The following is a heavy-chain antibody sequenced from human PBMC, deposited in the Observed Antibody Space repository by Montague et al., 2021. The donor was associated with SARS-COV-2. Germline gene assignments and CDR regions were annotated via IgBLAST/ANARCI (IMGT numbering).Heavy chain of an antibody. J-gene: IGHJ6*02. CDR2: IDYSGST. D-gene: IGHD3-9*01. V-gene: IGHV4-59*01. Sequence: SETLSLTCTVSGGSISTYYWNWIRQFPGKGLEWIGYIDYSGSTXXXPSXQGRVTISVDRSKIQFSLKLNSVTAADTAIYYCARLPYDNSYGMDVWGQGTTVTVSS. CDR3: ARLPYDNSYGMDV. CDR1: GGSISTYY.